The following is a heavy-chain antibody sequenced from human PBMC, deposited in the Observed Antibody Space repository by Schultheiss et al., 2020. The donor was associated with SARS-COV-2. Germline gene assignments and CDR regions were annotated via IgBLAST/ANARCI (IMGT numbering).Heavy chain of an antibody. V-gene: IGHV3-23*01. CDR1: GFTFSSYA. CDR3: ARSPPTFGRDITWYDP. Sequence: GGSLRLSCAASGFTFSSYAMSWVRQAPGKGLEWVSAISGSGGSTYYADSVKGRFTISRDNSKNTLYLQMNSLRAEDTAVYYCARSPPTFGRDITWYDPWGQGTLVTVSS. D-gene: IGHD3-16*01. J-gene: IGHJ5*02. CDR2: ISGSGGST.